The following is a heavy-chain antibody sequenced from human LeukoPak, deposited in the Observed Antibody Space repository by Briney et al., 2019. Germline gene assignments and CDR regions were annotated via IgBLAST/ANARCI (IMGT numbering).Heavy chain of an antibody. D-gene: IGHD2-15*01. CDR2: IYYSGST. J-gene: IGHJ3*02. CDR3: ATLRISTTNPFDI. CDR1: GGSISSGGYY. V-gene: IGHV4-31*03. Sequence: PSETLSLTCTVSGGSISSGGYYWSWIRHHPGKGLEWIGYIYYSGSTYYNPSLKSRVTISVGTSKNQFSLKLSSVTAADTAVYYCATLRISTTNPFDIWGQGTMVTVSS.